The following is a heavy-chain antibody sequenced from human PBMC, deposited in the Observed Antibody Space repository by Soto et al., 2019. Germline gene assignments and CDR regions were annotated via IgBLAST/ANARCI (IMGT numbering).Heavy chain of an antibody. D-gene: IGHD3-3*01. CDR2: ISSNSRTM. Sequence: PWGSPTLFCATHVLTLSIYSMKWVRQAPGKGLEWVSYISSNSRTMFYADSVKGRLTISRDNAKNSLYLQMSGLRDEDTAVYYSARDLWTYWGQGAMVTVSS. V-gene: IGHV3-48*02. CDR3: ARDLWTY. J-gene: IGHJ4*02. CDR1: VLTLSIYS.